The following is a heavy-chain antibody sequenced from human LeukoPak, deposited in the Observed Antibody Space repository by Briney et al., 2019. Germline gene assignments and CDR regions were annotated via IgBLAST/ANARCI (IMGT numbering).Heavy chain of an antibody. J-gene: IGHJ4*02. D-gene: IGHD1-26*01. Sequence: SSETLSLTCTVSGGSISNSYWSWIRQPPGKGLEWIGFFHDSESTNYNPSLKSRVSISLDTSKNQVSLWLGSVTAADTAVYYCARGDASGRPGIGFDFWGQGTLVTVSS. CDR3: ARGDASGRPGIGFDF. V-gene: IGHV4-59*01. CDR2: FHDSEST. CDR1: GGSISNSY.